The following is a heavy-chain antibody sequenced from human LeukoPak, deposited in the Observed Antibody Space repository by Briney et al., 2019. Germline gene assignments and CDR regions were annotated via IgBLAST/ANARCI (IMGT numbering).Heavy chain of an antibody. D-gene: IGHD2-15*01. V-gene: IGHV3-7*01. CDR3: ARDARIDTCYYFDY. CDR2: IKLDGSEK. Sequence: GGSLRLSCAASGFTFSSYWMSWVRQAPGKGLEWVAKIKLDGSEKYYGDSVKGRFTISRDNAKNSLYLQMNSLRAEDTAVYYCARDARIDTCYYFDYWGQGTLVTVSS. CDR1: GFTFSSYW. J-gene: IGHJ4*02.